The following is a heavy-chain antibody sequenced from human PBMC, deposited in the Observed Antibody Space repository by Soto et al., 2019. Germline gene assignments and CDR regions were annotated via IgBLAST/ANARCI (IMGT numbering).Heavy chain of an antibody. Sequence: SETLSLTCAVYGGSFSGYYWSWIRQPPGKGLEWIGEINHSGSTNYNPSLKSRVTISVDTSKNQFSLKLSSVTAADTAVYYCARGCDEWLRKNNWLDPWGQGTLVT. CDR3: ARGCDEWLRKNNWLDP. J-gene: IGHJ5*02. D-gene: IGHD5-12*01. V-gene: IGHV4-34*01. CDR1: GGSFSGYY. CDR2: INHSGST.